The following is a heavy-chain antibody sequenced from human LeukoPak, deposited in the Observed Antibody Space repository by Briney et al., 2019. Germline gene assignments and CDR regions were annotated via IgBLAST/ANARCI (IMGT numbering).Heavy chain of an antibody. J-gene: IGHJ4*02. CDR2: ISYDGSNK. V-gene: IGHV3-30*18. D-gene: IGHD3-10*01. Sequence: GRSLRLSCAASGFIFSSYGMHWVRQAPGKGLEWVAVISYDGSNKYYADSVKGRFTISRDNSKNTLYLQMNSLRPEDTAVYYCAKRYGYYFDYWGQGTLVTVSS. CDR3: AKRYGYYFDY. CDR1: GFIFSSYG.